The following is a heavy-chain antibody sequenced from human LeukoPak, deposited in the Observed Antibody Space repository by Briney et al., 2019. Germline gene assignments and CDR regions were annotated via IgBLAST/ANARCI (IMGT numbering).Heavy chain of an antibody. D-gene: IGHD4-23*01. CDR1: GFTFSSYW. CDR2: IASDGSST. Sequence: GGSLRLSCTASGFTFSSYWMNWVRQAPGKGLVWVSRIASDGSSTTYADSVKGRFSISRDNAKNTLYLQMNSLRVEDTAVYYCARGRPHGNDYWGQGTLVTVSS. CDR3: ARGRPHGNDY. V-gene: IGHV3-74*01. J-gene: IGHJ4*02.